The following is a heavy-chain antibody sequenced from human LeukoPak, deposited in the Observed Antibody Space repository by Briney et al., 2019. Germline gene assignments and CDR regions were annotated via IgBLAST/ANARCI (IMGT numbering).Heavy chain of an antibody. D-gene: IGHD2-8*01. V-gene: IGHV4-4*07. Sequence: NPSETLSLTCTVSGGSISSYYWSWIRQPAGKGLEWIGRINTSGTSNDNPSLRSRVTMSVDTSKNQFSLNLSSVTAADTAVYYCAREDGGPRCLDPWGQGTLVTVSS. CDR2: INTSGTS. J-gene: IGHJ5*02. CDR1: GGSISSYY. CDR3: AREDGGPRCLDP.